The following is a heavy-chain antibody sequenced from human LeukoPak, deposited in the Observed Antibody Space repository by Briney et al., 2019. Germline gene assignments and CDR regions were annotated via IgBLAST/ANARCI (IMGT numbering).Heavy chain of an antibody. CDR3: ARHVNYDFWSGYYNSPYFDY. CDR1: GGSISSYY. J-gene: IGHJ4*02. V-gene: IGHV4-59*08. Sequence: KASETLSLTCTVSGGSISSYYWSWIRQPPGKGLEWIGYIYYSGSTNYNPSLKSRVTISVDTSKNQFSLKLSSVTAADTAVYYRARHVNYDFWSGYYNSPYFDYWGQGTLVTVSS. CDR2: IYYSGST. D-gene: IGHD3-3*01.